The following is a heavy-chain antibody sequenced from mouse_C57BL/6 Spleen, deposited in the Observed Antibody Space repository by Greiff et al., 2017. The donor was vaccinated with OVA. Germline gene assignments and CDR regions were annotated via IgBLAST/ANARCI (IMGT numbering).Heavy chain of an antibody. D-gene: IGHD4-1*01. Sequence: QVQLQQPGAELVRPGSSVKLSCKASGHTFTSYWMHWVKQRPIQGLEWIGNIDPSDSETHYTQKFKDKATLTVDKSSSTAYMQLSSLTSEDSAVYYCGAGTWYFDVWGTGTTVTVSS. CDR3: GAGTWYFDV. CDR1: GHTFTSYW. V-gene: IGHV1-52*01. CDR2: IDPSDSET. J-gene: IGHJ1*03.